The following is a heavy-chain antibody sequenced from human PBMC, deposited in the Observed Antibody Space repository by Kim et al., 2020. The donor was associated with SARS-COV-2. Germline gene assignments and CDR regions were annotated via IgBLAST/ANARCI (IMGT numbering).Heavy chain of an antibody. J-gene: IGHJ4*02. CDR2: ISSSSSYI. D-gene: IGHD6-6*01. CDR1: GFTFSSYS. Sequence: GGSLRLSCAASGFTFSSYSMNWVRQAPGKGLEWVSSISSSSSYIYYADSVKGRFTISRDNAKNSLYLQMNSLRAEDTAVYYCARDNTVLAARLDYWGQGTLVTVSS. V-gene: IGHV3-21*01. CDR3: ARDNTVLAARLDY.